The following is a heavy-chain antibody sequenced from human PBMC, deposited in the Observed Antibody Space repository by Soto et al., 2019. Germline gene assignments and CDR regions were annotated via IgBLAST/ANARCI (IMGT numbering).Heavy chain of an antibody. CDR3: ARQVVGLAVTQD. Sequence: QVHLQQWGAGLLKPSETLSLTCGVYDGSFSDYYWSWIRQPPGKGLEWIGEFKHSGGTNYSPSLKRRVTILGDTPNNQFSLKLTSVTAADTAMYYCARQVVGLAVTQDWGQGTLVTVSS. CDR1: DGSFSDYY. D-gene: IGHD6-19*01. CDR2: FKHSGGT. V-gene: IGHV4-34*01. J-gene: IGHJ4*02.